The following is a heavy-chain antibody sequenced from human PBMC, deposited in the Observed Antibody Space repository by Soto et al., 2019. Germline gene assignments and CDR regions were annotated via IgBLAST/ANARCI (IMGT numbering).Heavy chain of an antibody. J-gene: IGHJ3*02. CDR2: IYSGGST. V-gene: IGHV3-53*01. CDR1: GFTVSSNY. D-gene: IGHD5-12*01. CDR3: ARGYSGYNIMGAFDI. Sequence: GGSLRLSCAASGFTVSSNYMSWVRQAPGKGLEWVSVIYSGGSTYYADSVKGRFTISRDNSKNTLYPQMNSLRAEDTAVYYCARGYSGYNIMGAFDIWGQGTMVTVSS.